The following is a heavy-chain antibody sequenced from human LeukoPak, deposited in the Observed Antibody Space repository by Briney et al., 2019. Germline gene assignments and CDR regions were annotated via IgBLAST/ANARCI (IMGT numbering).Heavy chain of an antibody. Sequence: GRSLRLSCAASGFTFSSYAMHWVRQAPGKGLEWVAVISYDGSNKYYADSVKGRFTISRDNSKNTLYLQMNSLRAEDTAVYYCAKDKSTGWYGPGSGFDYWGQGTLVTVSS. CDR3: AKDKSTGWYGPGSGFDY. V-gene: IGHV3-30*04. J-gene: IGHJ4*02. CDR1: GFTFSSYA. CDR2: ISYDGSNK. D-gene: IGHD6-19*01.